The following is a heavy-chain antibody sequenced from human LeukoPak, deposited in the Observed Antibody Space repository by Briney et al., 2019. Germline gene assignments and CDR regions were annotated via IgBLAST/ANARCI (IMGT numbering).Heavy chain of an antibody. Sequence: PSETLSLTCSVYGGSFSGYYWRWIRQPPGKGLEWIGEINHSGSTNYNPSLKSRVTISVDTSKNQFSLKLSSVTAADTAVYYCARGASRYYDILTGYYNYYYYYGMDVWGQGTTVTVSS. CDR2: INHSGST. CDR1: GGSFSGYY. CDR3: ARGASRYYDILTGYYNYYYYYGMDV. D-gene: IGHD3-9*01. J-gene: IGHJ6*02. V-gene: IGHV4-34*01.